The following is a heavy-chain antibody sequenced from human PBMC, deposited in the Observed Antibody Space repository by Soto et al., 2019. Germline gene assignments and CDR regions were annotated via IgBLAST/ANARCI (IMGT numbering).Heavy chain of an antibody. CDR2: IPSDGSAQ. V-gene: IGHV3-30-3*01. J-gene: IGHJ4*02. D-gene: IGHD3-16*01. CDR1: GFTFRDYA. CDR3: ARAVAGQVMSALTWLDY. Sequence: QVQLVESGGGVVQPVRPLRLSCEASGFTFRDYAMHWVRQAPGKGLEWVSAIPSDGSAQHYADSVKGRFSISRDNSKNTLSLKMNSLRPDDAALYYCARAVAGQVMSALTWLDYWGQGTLVTVSS.